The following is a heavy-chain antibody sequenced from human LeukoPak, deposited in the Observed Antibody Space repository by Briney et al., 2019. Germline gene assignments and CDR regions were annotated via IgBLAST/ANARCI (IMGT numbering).Heavy chain of an antibody. CDR3: ARHPARGVAGNAFDI. CDR1: GGSISSYY. CDR2: IYYSGST. Sequence: SETLSLTCSVSGGSISSYYWSWIRQPPGKGLEWIGDIYYSGSTNCNPSLKSRVTISVDTSKNQFSLKLSSVTAADTAVYYCARHPARGVAGNAFDIWGQGTMVTVSS. V-gene: IGHV4-59*08. D-gene: IGHD6-19*01. J-gene: IGHJ3*02.